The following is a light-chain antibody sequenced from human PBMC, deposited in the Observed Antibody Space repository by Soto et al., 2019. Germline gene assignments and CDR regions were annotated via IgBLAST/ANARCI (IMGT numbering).Light chain of an antibody. Sequence: QSVLTQPASVSGSPGQSITISCTGTSSDVGGYNYVSWYQQHPGKAPKLMIYDVSNRPSGVSNRFSGSKSGNTASLTISGLQAEDEADNYCSSYTSSSHVVFGGGTKLTVL. CDR3: SSYTSSSHVV. CDR2: DVS. CDR1: SSDVGGYNY. J-gene: IGLJ2*01. V-gene: IGLV2-14*01.